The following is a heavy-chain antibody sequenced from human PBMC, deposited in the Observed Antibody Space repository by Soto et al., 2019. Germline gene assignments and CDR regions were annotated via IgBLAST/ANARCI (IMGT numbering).Heavy chain of an antibody. CDR3: ARDRNPYCGADCSPRPMDV. Sequence: PGESLKISCGASGFTFSSYVMHWVRQAPGKGLEWVALIWYDGSNEYYADSVKGRFTISRDNSKNTMFLQMNTLRAEDTAVYYCARDRNPYCGADCSPRPMDVWGQGTTVTVSS. CDR1: GFTFSSYV. V-gene: IGHV3-33*01. CDR2: IWYDGSNE. D-gene: IGHD2-21*02. J-gene: IGHJ6*02.